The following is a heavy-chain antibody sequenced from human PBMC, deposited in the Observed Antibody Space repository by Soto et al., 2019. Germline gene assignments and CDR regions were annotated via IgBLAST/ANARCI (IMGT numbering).Heavy chain of an antibody. CDR1: GASMRSGRHS. V-gene: IGHV4-30-2*01. D-gene: IGHD3-22*01. J-gene: IGHJ3*02. Sequence: QVQLQEAGSGLVKPSQTLSLTCVVSGASMRSGRHSWAWVRQPPGKGLEWIGYIHQRGNTYYNPSLKRGVTISVEKSKSQFSLTLGAVPAADTAVYYCLREGGGDDYENSGPWRWAFDIWGQGTMVTVSS. CDR2: IHQRGNT. CDR3: LREGGGDDYENSGPWRWAFDI.